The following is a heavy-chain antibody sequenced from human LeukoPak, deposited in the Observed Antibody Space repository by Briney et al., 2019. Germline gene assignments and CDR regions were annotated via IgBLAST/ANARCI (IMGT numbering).Heavy chain of an antibody. D-gene: IGHD6-19*01. CDR3: ARVGWFDAFDI. V-gene: IGHV4-59*01. Sequence: SETLSLTCTVSGGSISSYYWSWIRQPPGKGLEWIGYIYYSGSTNYNPSLKSRVTISVDTSKNQFSLKLSSVAAADTAVYYCARVGWFDAFDIWGQGTMVTVSS. CDR1: GGSISSYY. CDR2: IYYSGST. J-gene: IGHJ3*02.